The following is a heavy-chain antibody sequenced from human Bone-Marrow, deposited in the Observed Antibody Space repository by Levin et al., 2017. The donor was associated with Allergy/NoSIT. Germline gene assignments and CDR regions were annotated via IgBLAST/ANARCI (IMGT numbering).Heavy chain of an antibody. Sequence: PSETLSLTCTVSGGSISPHYWGWIRQPAGKGLEWIGRLYSSGSIDYNPSLRSRVAMSVDTSMNQFSLRLTSVTAADTAVYFCARYCASDRCYGHPAFEIWGQGTMVTVSS. D-gene: IGHD2-15*01. CDR2: LYSSGSI. CDR1: GGSISPHY. J-gene: IGHJ3*02. V-gene: IGHV4-4*07. CDR3: ARYCASDRCYGHPAFEI.